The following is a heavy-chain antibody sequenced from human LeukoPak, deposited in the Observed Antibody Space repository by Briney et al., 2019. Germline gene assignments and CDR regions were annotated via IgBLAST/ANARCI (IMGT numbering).Heavy chain of an antibody. CDR1: GFTFSSYA. CDR2: ISSNGGST. Sequence: GGSLRLSCSASGFTFSSYAMHWVRQAPGKGLEYVSAISSNGGSTYYADSVKGRFTISRDNSKNTLYLQMSGLRAEDTAVYYCARDIGDCSSGRCYSDYIDYWGQGTLVTVSS. V-gene: IGHV3-64D*06. CDR3: ARDIGDCSSGRCYSDYIDY. J-gene: IGHJ4*02. D-gene: IGHD2-15*01.